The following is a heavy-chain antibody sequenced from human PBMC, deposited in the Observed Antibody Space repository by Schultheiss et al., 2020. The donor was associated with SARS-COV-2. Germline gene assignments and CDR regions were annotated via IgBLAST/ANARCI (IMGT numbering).Heavy chain of an antibody. V-gene: IGHV3-49*02. Sequence: GESLKISCAASGFTFSSYPMHWVRQAPGKGLEWVGFIRRKAYGGTTEYAASVKGRFTISRDDSKSIAYLQMNSLKTEDTAVYYCARELEPYCSGGSCSDRWFDPWGQGTLVTVSS. CDR1: GFTFSSYP. CDR2: IRRKAYGGTT. J-gene: IGHJ5*02. CDR3: ARELEPYCSGGSCSDRWFDP. D-gene: IGHD2-15*01.